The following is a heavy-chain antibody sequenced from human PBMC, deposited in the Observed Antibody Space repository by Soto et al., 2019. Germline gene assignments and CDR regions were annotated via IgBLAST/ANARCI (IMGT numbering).Heavy chain of an antibody. J-gene: IGHJ6*02. CDR3: ARGHWCCSSTSCYTCYGMDV. V-gene: IGHV3-13*05. Sequence: PGGSLRLSCAASGFTFSSYDMHWVRQATGKGLEWVSAIGTAGDPYYPGSVKGRFTISRENAKNSLYLQMNSLRAGDTAVYYCARGHWCCSSTSCYTCYGMDVWGQGTTVTVS. CDR1: GFTFSSYD. CDR2: IGTAGDP. D-gene: IGHD2-2*01.